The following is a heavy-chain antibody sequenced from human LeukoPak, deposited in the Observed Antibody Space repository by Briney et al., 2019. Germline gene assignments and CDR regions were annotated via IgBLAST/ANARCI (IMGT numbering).Heavy chain of an antibody. CDR3: ARYSSSWYGYYYYYYMDV. CDR1: GGSISSYY. J-gene: IGHJ6*03. V-gene: IGHV4-59*01. D-gene: IGHD6-13*01. CDR2: IYYSGST. Sequence: PSETLSLTCTVSGGSISSYYWSWIRQPPGKGLEWIGYIYYSGSTNYNPSLKSRVTISVDTSKNQFSLKLSSVTAADTAVYYCARYSSSWYGYYYYYYMDVWGKGTTVTVSS.